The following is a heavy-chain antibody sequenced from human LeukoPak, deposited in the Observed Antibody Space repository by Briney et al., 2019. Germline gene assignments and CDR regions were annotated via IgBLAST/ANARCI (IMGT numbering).Heavy chain of an antibody. CDR3: ATDYDTGGYYSFFDY. Sequence: SGGSLRLSCAASGFTFSNYAMSWVRQAPGKGLEWVSVISGSGDNTHYADSVKGRFTISRDNSKNTLYLQMNSPRAEDTALYYCATDYDTGGYYSFFDYWGQGTLVTVSS. J-gene: IGHJ4*02. V-gene: IGHV3-23*01. CDR1: GFTFSNYA. D-gene: IGHD3-22*01. CDR2: ISGSGDNT.